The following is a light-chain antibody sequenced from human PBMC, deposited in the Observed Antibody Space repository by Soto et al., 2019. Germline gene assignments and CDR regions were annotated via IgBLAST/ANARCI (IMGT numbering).Light chain of an antibody. J-gene: IGKJ2*01. CDR3: QQGYSTPFT. CDR2: AAS. V-gene: IGKV1-39*01. CDR1: QTISNY. Sequence: DIQMTQSPSSLSASVGDRVTITCRASQTISNYLIWYQQKPGKATNLLIYAASSFQSGVPSRFSGSGSGTDFTLTISRLHPEDFATYYCQQGYSTPFTFGQGTKLEIK.